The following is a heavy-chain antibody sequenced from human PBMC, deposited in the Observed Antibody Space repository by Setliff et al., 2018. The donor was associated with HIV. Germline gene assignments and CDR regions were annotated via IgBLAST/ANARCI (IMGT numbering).Heavy chain of an antibody. CDR2: IYQSGST. V-gene: IGHV4-38-2*01. J-gene: IGHJ6*02. CDR1: GYSISSGYY. D-gene: IGHD6-6*01. CDR3: ARAPRVAARRGLRLDYYYYGMDV. Sequence: SETLSLTCAVSGYSISSGYYWGWIRQPPGKGLEWIGCIYQSGSTYYNPSLKSRVTISVDTSKNQFSLKLSSVTAADTAVYYRARAPRVAARRGLRLDYYYYGMDVWGQGTTVTVSS.